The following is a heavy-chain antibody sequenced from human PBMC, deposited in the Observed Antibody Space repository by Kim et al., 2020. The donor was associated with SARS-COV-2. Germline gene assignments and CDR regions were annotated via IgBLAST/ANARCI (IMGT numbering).Heavy chain of an antibody. CDR2: TIPIFLTA. Sequence: SVKVSCKASGGNFSSYGVAWVRQAPGQGLEWMGGTIPIFLTANYAQKFEDRVTIAADESTSTAYMELSGLTSADTAVYYCAKVTIRQSRDSKYYGMNVWGKGTTVIVSS. D-gene: IGHD3-16*01. J-gene: IGHJ6*04. CDR1: GGNFSSYG. CDR3: AKVTIRQSRDSKYYGMNV. V-gene: IGHV1-69*13.